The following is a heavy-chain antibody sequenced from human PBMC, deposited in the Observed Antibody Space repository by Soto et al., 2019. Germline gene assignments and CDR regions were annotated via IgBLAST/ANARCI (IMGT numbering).Heavy chain of an antibody. J-gene: IGHJ4*02. CDR2: ITGSGTST. V-gene: IGHV3-23*01. Sequence: GGSLRLSCAASGFTFSNYAMSWVRQAPGEGLEWVSAITGSGTSTYYADSVKGRFTISRDNSKNTLFLQMNSLSAEDTAVYYCAKELNGDLDYWGRGTLVTVSS. CDR3: AKELNGDLDY. D-gene: IGHD4-17*01. CDR1: GFTFSNYA.